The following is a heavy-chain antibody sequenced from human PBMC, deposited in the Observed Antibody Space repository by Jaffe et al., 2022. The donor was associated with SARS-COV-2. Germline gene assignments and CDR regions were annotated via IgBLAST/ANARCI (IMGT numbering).Heavy chain of an antibody. CDR3: ARGLAVSTALDY. J-gene: IGHJ4*02. V-gene: IGHV3-21*01. CDR2: ISSSSSYI. Sequence: EVQLVESGGGLVKPGGSLRLSCAASGFTFSSYSMNWVRQAPGKGLEWVSSISSSSSYIYYADSVKGRFTISRDNAKNSLYLQMNSLRAEDTAVYYCARGLAVSTALDYWGQGTLVTVSS. D-gene: IGHD6-19*01. CDR1: GFTFSSYS.